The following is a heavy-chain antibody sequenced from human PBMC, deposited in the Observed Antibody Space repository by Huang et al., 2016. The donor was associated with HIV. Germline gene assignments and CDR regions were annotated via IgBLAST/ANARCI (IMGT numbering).Heavy chain of an antibody. CDR1: GYGFSSYW. J-gene: IGHJ4*02. Sequence: EVLLVQSGAELKEPGESLKISCKASGYGFSSYWIGWVRQKPGKGLEWMGITVPSDSETKYSPSFDGQVTISADKSTRTAYLQWESLKAPDTAIYFCARQVDGFRSHFDFWGQGTLVSVSS. CDR2: TVPSDSET. D-gene: IGHD5-18*01. CDR3: ARQVDGFRSHFDF. V-gene: IGHV5-51*01.